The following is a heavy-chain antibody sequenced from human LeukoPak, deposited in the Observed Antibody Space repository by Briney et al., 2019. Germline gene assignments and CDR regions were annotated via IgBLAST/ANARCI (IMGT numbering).Heavy chain of an antibody. V-gene: IGHV3-33*08. Sequence: GGSLRLSCAASGFTFSSYWMSWVRQAPGKGLEWVAVIWYDGSNKYYADSVKGRFTISRDNSKNTLYLQMNSLRAEDTAVYYCARDRGIYYYDSSGYYYPRAPKYYFDYWGQGTLVTVSS. CDR3: ARDRGIYYYDSSGYYYPRAPKYYFDY. J-gene: IGHJ4*02. CDR1: GFTFSSYW. D-gene: IGHD3-22*01. CDR2: IWYDGSNK.